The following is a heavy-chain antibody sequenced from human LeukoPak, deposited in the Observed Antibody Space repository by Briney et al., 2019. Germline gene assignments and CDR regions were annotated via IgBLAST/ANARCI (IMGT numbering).Heavy chain of an antibody. CDR3: AKLPYYYATSDFSL. CDR2: ISYDGGTK. J-gene: IGHJ1*01. Sequence: GRPLRLSCAASGFSFTSYGIHWVRQAPGKGLEWLALISYDGGTKYYTDSVKGRFTVSRDNSNNTLYLQMTSLRVEDTAMYYCAKLPYYYATSDFSLWGQGTLVTVSS. D-gene: IGHD3-10*01. CDR1: GFSFTSYG. V-gene: IGHV3-30*18.